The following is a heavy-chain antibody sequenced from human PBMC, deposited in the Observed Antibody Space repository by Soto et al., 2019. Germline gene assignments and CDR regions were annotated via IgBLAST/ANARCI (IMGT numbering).Heavy chain of an antibody. CDR1: GFTFSGYA. CDR3: ARDPAADTDKPL. V-gene: IGHV3-30-3*01. CDR2: ISYDGSNK. J-gene: IGHJ4*02. Sequence: QVQLVESGGGVVQPGRSLRLSCAASGFTFSGYAMHWVRQAPGKGLEWVAVISYDGSNKYYADSVKGRFTISRDNSKNTLFLQMNSLRAEDTAVYYCARDPAADTDKPLWGQGPLVTVSS. D-gene: IGHD5-18*01.